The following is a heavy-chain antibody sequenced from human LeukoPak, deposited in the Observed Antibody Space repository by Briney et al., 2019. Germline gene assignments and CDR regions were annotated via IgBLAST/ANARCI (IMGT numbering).Heavy chain of an antibody. J-gene: IGHJ4*02. CDR3: AKAPASTRTFDY. V-gene: IGHV3-23*01. Sequence: GGSLRLSCAASGSTFSSYVMRWVRQAPGKGLEWVSAITGGGDSTYYADSVRGRFTISRDNSKNTLYLQMDSLRAEDTAVYYCAKAPASTRTFDYWGQGTLVTVSS. CDR1: GSTFSSYV. CDR2: ITGGGDST. D-gene: IGHD1-14*01.